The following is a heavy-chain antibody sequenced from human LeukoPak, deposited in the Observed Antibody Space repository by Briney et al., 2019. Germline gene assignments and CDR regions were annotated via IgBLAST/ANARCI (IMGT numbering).Heavy chain of an antibody. CDR2: IGSSGGHT. Sequence: GGSLRLSCAASAFTFSDSYMSWIRQAPGKGLEWVSYIGSSGGHTNYADSVKGRVTISRDNAKNSLFLQLNSLRAEDTAVYYCARGGHQYNWFDPWGQGTLVTVSS. D-gene: IGHD2-2*01. J-gene: IGHJ5*02. V-gene: IGHV3-11*06. CDR3: ARGGHQYNWFDP. CDR1: AFTFSDSY.